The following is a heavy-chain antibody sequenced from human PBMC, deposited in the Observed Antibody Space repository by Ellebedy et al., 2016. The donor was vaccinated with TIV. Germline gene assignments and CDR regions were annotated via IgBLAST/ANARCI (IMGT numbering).Heavy chain of an antibody. J-gene: IGHJ6*02. CDR2: INPSGGST. V-gene: IGHV1-46*01. CDR3: AISLIYRYYGMDV. Sequence: ASVKVSXXASGYTFTSYYMHWVRQAPGQGLEWMGIINPSGGSTSYAQKFQGRVTMTRDTSTSTVYMELSSLRSEDTAVYYCAISLIYRYYGMDVWGQGTTVTVSS. CDR1: GYTFTSYY. D-gene: IGHD2/OR15-2a*01.